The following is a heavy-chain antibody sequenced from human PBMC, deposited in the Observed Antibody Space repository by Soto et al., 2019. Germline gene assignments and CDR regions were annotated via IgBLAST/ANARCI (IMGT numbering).Heavy chain of an antibody. Sequence: QLQLQESGPGLVKPSETLSLTCAVSGASISRTGFHWGWIRQPPGQGLVWIGSIYEGETTFYNSSLKSRVTLSADTYKYHFSLKLSSVTAADTAVYYCARRGSGHTFDYWGQGTLVTVSS. J-gene: IGHJ4*02. V-gene: IGHV4-39*01. D-gene: IGHD3-10*01. CDR1: GASISRTGFH. CDR3: ARRGSGHTFDY. CDR2: IYEGETT.